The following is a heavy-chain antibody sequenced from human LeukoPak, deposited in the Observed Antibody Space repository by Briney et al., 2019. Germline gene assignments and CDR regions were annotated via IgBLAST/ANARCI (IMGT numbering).Heavy chain of an antibody. CDR1: GYTFTSYG. CDR3: AREGWGFGELRGYYFDY. V-gene: IGHV1-18*01. D-gene: IGHD3-10*01. Sequence: ASVKVSCKASGYTFTSYGISWVRQAPGQGLEWMGWISSYNGNTNYAQKLQGRVTMTTDTSTSTAYMELRSLRSGDTAVYYCAREGWGFGELRGYYFDYWGQGTLVTVSS. J-gene: IGHJ4*02. CDR2: ISSYNGNT.